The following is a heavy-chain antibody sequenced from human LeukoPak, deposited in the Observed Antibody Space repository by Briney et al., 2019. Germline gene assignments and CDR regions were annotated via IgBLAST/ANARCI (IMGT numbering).Heavy chain of an antibody. CDR3: ARVPRYCSSTSCYTSPYYYYMDV. CDR2: IYYSGST. CDR1: GGSISSHY. V-gene: IGHV4-59*11. D-gene: IGHD2-2*02. J-gene: IGHJ6*03. Sequence: PSETLSLTCTVSGGSISSHYWSWIRQPPGKGLEWIGYIYYSGSTNYNPSLKSRVTISVDTSKNQFSLKLSSVTAADTAVYYCARVPRYCSSTSCYTSPYYYYMDVWGKGTTVTVSS.